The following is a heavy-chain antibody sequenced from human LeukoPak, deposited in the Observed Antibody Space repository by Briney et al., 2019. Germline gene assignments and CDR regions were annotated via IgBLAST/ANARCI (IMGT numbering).Heavy chain of an antibody. J-gene: IGHJ6*02. CDR2: IRSKANSYAT. D-gene: IGHD3-22*01. Sequence: GGSLRLSCAASGFTFSGSAMHWVRQASGKGLEWVGRIRSKANSYATAYAASVKGRFTISRDDSKNTAYLQMNSLKTEDTAVYYCTRHEENYDSSGYVIEDYYYYGMDVWGQGTTVTVS. CDR1: GFTFSGSA. V-gene: IGHV3-73*01. CDR3: TRHEENYDSSGYVIEDYYYYGMDV.